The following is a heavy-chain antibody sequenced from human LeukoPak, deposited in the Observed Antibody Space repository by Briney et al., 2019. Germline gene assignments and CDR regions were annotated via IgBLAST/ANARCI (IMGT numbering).Heavy chain of an antibody. Sequence: PSETLSLTCTASGGSICSYYWSWIRQPPGKGLEWIGYIYYSGSTNYNPSLKSRVTISVDTSKNQFSLKLSSVTAADTAVYYCARALYDHYGMDVWGQGTTVTVSS. J-gene: IGHJ6*02. CDR1: GGSICSYY. V-gene: IGHV4-59*01. CDR2: IYYSGST. D-gene: IGHD3-16*01. CDR3: ARALYDHYGMDV.